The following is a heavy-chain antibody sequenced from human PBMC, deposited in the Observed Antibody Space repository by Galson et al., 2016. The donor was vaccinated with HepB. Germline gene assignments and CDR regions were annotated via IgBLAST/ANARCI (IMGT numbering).Heavy chain of an antibody. CDR3: ARDRNDPVLRLLEWSRLYYYYGMDV. CDR1: GFNFKTYG. Sequence: SLRLSCAASGFNFKTYGMNWVRQAPGQGLEWLSYTSSSGGTILYADSVKGRFPISRDNAKNSLYLQMNSLSDEDTAGYFCARDRNDPVLRLLEWSRLYYYYGMDVWGQGTTVSVS. V-gene: IGHV3-48*02. D-gene: IGHD3-3*01. CDR2: TSSSGGTI. J-gene: IGHJ6*02.